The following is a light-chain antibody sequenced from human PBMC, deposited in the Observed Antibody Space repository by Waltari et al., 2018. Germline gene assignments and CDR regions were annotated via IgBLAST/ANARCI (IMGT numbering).Light chain of an antibody. CDR3: QQYGSSPRT. V-gene: IGKV3-20*01. Sequence: EIVLTQSPGTLSLSPGEGATLSCRASQSITRYLAWYQQKPGQPPRLLIYGASSRPTGIPDRFSGSGSGTDFALTITRLEPEDFGVYYCQQYGSSPRTFGQGTKLEI. CDR1: QSITRY. J-gene: IGKJ2*01. CDR2: GAS.